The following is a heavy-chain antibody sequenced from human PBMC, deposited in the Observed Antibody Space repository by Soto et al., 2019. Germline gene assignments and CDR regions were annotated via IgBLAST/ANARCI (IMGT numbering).Heavy chain of an antibody. CDR1: GFTFSSYA. V-gene: IGHV3-30-3*01. D-gene: IGHD3-22*01. CDR3: ARTWSSSGRGIVD. J-gene: IGHJ3*01. Sequence: PGGSLRLSCAASGFTFSSYAMHWVRQAPGKGLEWVAVISYDGSNKYYADSVKGRFTISRDNSKNTLYLQMNSLRVEDTAMYYCARTWSSSGRGIVDWGQGTMVTVSS. CDR2: ISYDGSNK.